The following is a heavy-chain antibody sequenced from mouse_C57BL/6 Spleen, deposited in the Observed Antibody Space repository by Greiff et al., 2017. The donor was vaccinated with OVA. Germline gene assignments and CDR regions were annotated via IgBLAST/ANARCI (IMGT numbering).Heavy chain of an antibody. CDR1: GFTFSDYY. J-gene: IGHJ4*01. V-gene: IGHV5-16*01. D-gene: IGHD2-4*01. Sequence: EVKLMESEGGLVQPGSSMKLSCTASGFTFSDYYMAWVRQVPEKGLEWVANINYDGSSTYYLDSLKSRFIISRDNAKNILYLQMSSLKSEDTATYYCARGIYYDYGGNYYAMDYWGQGTSVTVSS. CDR2: INYDGSST. CDR3: ARGIYYDYGGNYYAMDY.